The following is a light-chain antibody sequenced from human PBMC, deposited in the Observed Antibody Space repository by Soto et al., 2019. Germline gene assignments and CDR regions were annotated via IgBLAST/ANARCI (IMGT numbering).Light chain of an antibody. V-gene: IGKV1-39*01. CDR1: QNINNY. J-gene: IGKJ1*01. CDR3: QQSYSTPRT. Sequence: DIQMTQSPSSLSASGGDRVTITCXASQNINNYLTWYQQRPGKAPKLLIYAASSLQSGVPSRFSGSGSGTDFSLTISSLQPEDFASYYCQQSYSTPRTFGQGTMVDI. CDR2: AAS.